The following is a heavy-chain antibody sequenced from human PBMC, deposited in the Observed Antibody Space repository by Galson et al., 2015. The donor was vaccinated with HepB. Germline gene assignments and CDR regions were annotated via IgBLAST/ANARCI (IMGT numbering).Heavy chain of an antibody. CDR2: INSFSTYM. J-gene: IGHJ3*02. CDR1: GFTFSTYS. D-gene: IGHD2-2*02. CDR3: ARGAYCSSTSCYTTAFDI. Sequence: SLRLSCAASGFTFSTYSMNWVRQAPGKGLEWVSAINSFSTYMFYADSVEGRFTISRDNAKSSLYLQMNSLRAEDTALYYCARGAYCSSTSCYTTAFDIWGQGTMVTVSS. V-gene: IGHV3-21*01.